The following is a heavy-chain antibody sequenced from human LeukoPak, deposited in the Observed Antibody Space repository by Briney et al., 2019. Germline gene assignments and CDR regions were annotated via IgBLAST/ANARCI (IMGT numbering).Heavy chain of an antibody. J-gene: IGHJ4*02. CDR3: ARQVTVGSFFDY. V-gene: IGHV4-39*01. CDR2: IYYSGST. Sequence: SETLSLTCTVSGGSISSSSYYWGWIRQPPGKGLEWIGSIYYSGSTYYNPSLKSRVTISVDTSKNQFSLKLRSVTAADTAVYYCARQVTVGSFFDYWGQGTLVTVSS. D-gene: IGHD2-21*02. CDR1: GGSISSSSYY.